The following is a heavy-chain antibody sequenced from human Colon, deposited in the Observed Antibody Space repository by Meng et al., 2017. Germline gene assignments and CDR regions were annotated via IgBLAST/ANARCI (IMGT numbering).Heavy chain of an antibody. CDR2: IYYRGGT. Sequence: GSLRLSCTVSGGSISTYYWSWTRQPPGKGLEWIGYIYYRGGTTYNPSLKSRVTISVDTYKNQFSLKLSSVTAADTAVYSCARDSGYESNWFDPWGQGTLVTVSS. CDR3: ARDSGYESNWFDP. D-gene: IGHD5-12*01. J-gene: IGHJ5*02. V-gene: IGHV4-59*01. CDR1: GGSISTYY.